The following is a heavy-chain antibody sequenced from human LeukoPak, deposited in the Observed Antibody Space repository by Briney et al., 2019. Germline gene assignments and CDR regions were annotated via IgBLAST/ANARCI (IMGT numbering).Heavy chain of an antibody. D-gene: IGHD3-3*01. CDR2: IRSKANSYAT. CDR3: AKGARSGYYANDVYYFDN. J-gene: IGHJ4*02. Sequence: GGSLRLSCAASGFTFSGSAMHWVRQASGKGLEWVGRIRSKANSYATAYAASVKGRFTISRDDSKNTAYLQMNSLKTEDTAVYYCAKGARSGYYANDVYYFDNWGQGTLVTVSS. V-gene: IGHV3-73*01. CDR1: GFTFSGSA.